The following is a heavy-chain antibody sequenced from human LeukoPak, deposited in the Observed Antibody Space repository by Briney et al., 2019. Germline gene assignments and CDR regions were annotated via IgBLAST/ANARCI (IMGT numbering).Heavy chain of an antibody. CDR2: IYYSGST. V-gene: IGHV4-39*07. Sequence: SETLSLTRTVSGGSISSSSYYWGWIRQPPGKGLEWIGSIYYSGSTYYNPSLKSRVTISVDTSKNQFSLKLSSVTAADTAVYYCARGAATVTNQGVDYFDYWGQGTLVTVSS. CDR1: GGSISSSSYY. J-gene: IGHJ4*02. CDR3: ARGAATVTNQGVDYFDY. D-gene: IGHD4-17*01.